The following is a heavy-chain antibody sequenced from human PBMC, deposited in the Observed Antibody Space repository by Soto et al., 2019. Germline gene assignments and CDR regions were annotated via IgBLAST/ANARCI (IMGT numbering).Heavy chain of an antibody. CDR2: INHSGST. CDR1: GGSFSGYY. J-gene: IGHJ4*02. CDR3: ARGGLYYGSGYYFEY. D-gene: IGHD3-10*01. Sequence: SGTLSLTCAVYGGSFSGYYWSWIRQPPGKGLEWIGEINHSGSTNYNPSLKSRVTISVDTSKNQFSLKLSSVTAADTAVYYCARGGLYYGSGYYFEYWGQGTLVTGSS. V-gene: IGHV4-34*01.